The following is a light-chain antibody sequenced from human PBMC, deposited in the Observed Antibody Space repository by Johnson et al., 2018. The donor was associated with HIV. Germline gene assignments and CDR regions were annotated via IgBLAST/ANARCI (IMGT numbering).Light chain of an antibody. V-gene: IGLV1-51*01. CDR1: SSNIENYY. CDR3: GTWDSSLSNFV. Sequence: QSVLTQPPSVSAAPGQKVTISCSGSSSNIENYYVSWCQHHPGTAPKLLIYDNNKRPSGIPDRFSGSKSGTSATLGITGLQTGDEADYYCGTWDSSLSNFVFGIGTKVSVL. CDR2: DNN. J-gene: IGLJ1*01.